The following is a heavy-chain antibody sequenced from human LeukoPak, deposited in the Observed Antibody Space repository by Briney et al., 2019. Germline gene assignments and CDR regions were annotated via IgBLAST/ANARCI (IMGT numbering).Heavy chain of an antibody. J-gene: IGHJ4*02. V-gene: IGHV3-33*01. D-gene: IGHD6-13*01. CDR3: ARVPWGIAAAKDLDVDY. CDR2: IWYDGSNK. CDR1: GFTFSSYG. Sequence: GRSLRLSCAASGFTFSSYGMHWVRQAPSKGLEWVAVIWYDGSNKYYADSVKGRFTISRDNSKNTLYLQMNSLRAEDTAVYYCARVPWGIAAAKDLDVDYWGQGTLVTVSS.